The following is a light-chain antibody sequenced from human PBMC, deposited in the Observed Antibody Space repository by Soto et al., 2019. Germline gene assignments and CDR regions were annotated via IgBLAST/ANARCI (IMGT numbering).Light chain of an antibody. J-gene: IGKJ1*01. CDR2: GAS. Sequence: EIQMTQSPSTLPASPGERATLSCRASQSVSSNLAWYQQKPGQAPRLLIYGASTRAPGIPSRFRGSGSGTELTLTISSLQPADFAVYYCYQYNNRSPCTFGEGTKVDIK. CDR1: QSVSSN. CDR3: YQYNNRSPCT. V-gene: IGKV3-15*01.